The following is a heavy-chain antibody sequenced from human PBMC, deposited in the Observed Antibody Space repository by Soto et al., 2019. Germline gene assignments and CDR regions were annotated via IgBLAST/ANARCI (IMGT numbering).Heavy chain of an antibody. J-gene: IGHJ4*02. CDR3: LGEVPDYYDSSGYYASVDY. CDR2: IIPIFGTA. Sequence: ASVKVSCKASGGTFSSYAISWVRQAPGQGLEWMGGIIPIFGTANYAQKFQGRVTITADKSTSTAYMELSSLRSEDTAVYYCLGEVPDYYDSSGYYASVDYWGQGTRVTVSS. CDR1: GGTFSSYA. V-gene: IGHV1-69*06. D-gene: IGHD3-22*01.